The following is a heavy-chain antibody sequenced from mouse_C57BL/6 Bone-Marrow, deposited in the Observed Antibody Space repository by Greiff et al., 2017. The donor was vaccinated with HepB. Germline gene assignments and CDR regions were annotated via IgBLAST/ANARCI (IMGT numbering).Heavy chain of an antibody. Sequence: EVKLVESEGGLVQPGSSMKLSCTASGFTFSDYYMAWVRQVPEKGLEWVANINYDGSSTYYLDSLKSRFIISRDNAKNILYLQMSSLKSEDTATYYCARGPLLLQTPYFDYWGQGTTLTVSS. CDR2: INYDGSST. CDR3: ARGPLLLQTPYFDY. J-gene: IGHJ2*01. D-gene: IGHD1-1*01. CDR1: GFTFSDYY. V-gene: IGHV5-16*01.